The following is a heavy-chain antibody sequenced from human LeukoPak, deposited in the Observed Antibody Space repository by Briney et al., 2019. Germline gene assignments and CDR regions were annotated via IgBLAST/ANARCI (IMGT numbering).Heavy chain of an antibody. J-gene: IGHJ4*02. CDR1: GYRFNAYW. CDR3: ARWGGYCSGGNCYPLYYFDY. Sequence: HGESLKISCKGSGYRFNAYWIAWVRQMPGKGLEWMGIIYPDDSDTRYSPSFQGQVPISADKSVRTAYLQWSSLKASDTAMYYCARWGGYCSGGNCYPLYYFDYWGQGTLVSVSS. D-gene: IGHD2-15*01. CDR2: IYPDDSDT. V-gene: IGHV5-51*01.